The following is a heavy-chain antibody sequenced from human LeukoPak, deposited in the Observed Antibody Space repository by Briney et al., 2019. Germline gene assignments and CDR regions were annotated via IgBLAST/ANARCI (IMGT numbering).Heavy chain of an antibody. V-gene: IGHV3-21*01. Sequence: GGSLRLSCAASGFTFSSYSMNWVRQAPGKGLEWVSSISSSSSYIYSADSVKGRFTISRDNAKNSLYLQMNSLRAEDTAVYYCARDFMIGNYYDSSGYYQPGAVWFDPWGQGTLVTVSS. CDR1: GFTFSSYS. CDR2: ISSSSSYI. D-gene: IGHD3-22*01. J-gene: IGHJ5*02. CDR3: ARDFMIGNYYDSSGYYQPGAVWFDP.